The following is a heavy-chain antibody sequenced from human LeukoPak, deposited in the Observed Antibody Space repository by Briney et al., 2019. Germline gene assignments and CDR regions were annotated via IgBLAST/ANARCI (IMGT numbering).Heavy chain of an antibody. CDR2: ISSSSSYI. V-gene: IGHV3-21*01. CDR3: ARDWFHAIDY. CDR1: GFTFSSYS. J-gene: IGHJ4*02. D-gene: IGHD2/OR15-2a*01. Sequence: GGSLRLSCAASGFTFSSYSMNWVRQAPGKWLEWVSSISSSSSYIYYADSVKGRFTISRDNAKNSLYLQMNSLRAEDTALYYCARDWFHAIDYWGQGTLVTVSS.